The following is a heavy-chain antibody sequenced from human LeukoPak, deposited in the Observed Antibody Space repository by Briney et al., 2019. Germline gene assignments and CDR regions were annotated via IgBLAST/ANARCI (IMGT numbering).Heavy chain of an antibody. CDR3: ARVVRTISRYGSGSYYDY. J-gene: IGHJ4*02. CDR1: GFTVSSNY. CDR2: IYSGGST. V-gene: IGHV3-66*01. D-gene: IGHD3-10*01. Sequence: GGSLRLSCAASGFTVSSNYMSWVRQAPGKGLEWVSVIYSGGSTYYADSVKGRFTISRDNSKNTLYLQVNSLRAEDTAVYYCARVVRTISRYGSGSYYDYWGQGTLVTVSS.